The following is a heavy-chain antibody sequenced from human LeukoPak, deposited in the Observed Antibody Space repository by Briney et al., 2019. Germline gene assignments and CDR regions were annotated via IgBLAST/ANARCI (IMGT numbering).Heavy chain of an antibody. CDR2: SSGSGAGT. CDR3: AKAAGHYDSSGLYDAFDI. J-gene: IGHJ3*02. CDR1: GITFNSYA. V-gene: IGHV3-23*01. D-gene: IGHD3-22*01. Sequence: GGSLRLSCVVSGITFNSYAMTWVRQAPGKGLEWVSSSSGSGAGTYFADSVRGRFTISRDNSESTLYLQMHSLRVDDTAVYYCAKAAGHYDSSGLYDAFDIWGQGTMVTVSS.